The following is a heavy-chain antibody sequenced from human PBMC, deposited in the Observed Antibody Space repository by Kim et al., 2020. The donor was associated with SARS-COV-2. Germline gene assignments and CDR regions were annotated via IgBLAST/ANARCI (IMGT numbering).Heavy chain of an antibody. CDR1: GFTFDDSA. V-gene: IGHV3-9*01. CDR2: ISWNSGSI. Sequence: SLRLSCVVSGFTFDDSAMHWVRQAPGKGLEWVSGISWNSGSIGYADSVKGRFTISRDNAKNSLYLQMNSLRPEDTALYYCAKDGYYYGSGSYYVDYWGQGTLVTVSS. CDR3: AKDGYYYGSGSYYVDY. D-gene: IGHD3-10*01. J-gene: IGHJ4*02.